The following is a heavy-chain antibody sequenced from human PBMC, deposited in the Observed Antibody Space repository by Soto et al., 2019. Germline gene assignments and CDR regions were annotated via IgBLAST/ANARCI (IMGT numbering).Heavy chain of an antibody. J-gene: IGHJ4*02. CDR3: ARDLAAGDL. V-gene: IGHV1-46*01. Sequence: QAHLVQSGAEVRKPGASVKVSCKTSGYRFTTYYIHWERQAPGHGLEWMAIINPTGGSTNYAQKFRGRITLTMDTSTSTLYMELSSLRSEDTAVYYCARDLAAGDLWGQGTLVTVSS. D-gene: IGHD2-21*01. CDR1: GYRFTTYY. CDR2: INPTGGST.